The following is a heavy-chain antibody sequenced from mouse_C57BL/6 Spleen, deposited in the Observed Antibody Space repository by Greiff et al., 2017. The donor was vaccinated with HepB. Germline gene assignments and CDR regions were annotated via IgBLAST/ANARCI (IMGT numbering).Heavy chain of an antibody. V-gene: IGHV1-59*01. CDR3: ARGVYDYD. D-gene: IGHD2-4*01. J-gene: IGHJ2*01. CDR2: IDPSDSYT. Sequence: QVQLQQPGAELVRPGTSVKLSCKASGYTFTSYWMHWVKQRPGQGLEWIGVIDPSDSYTNYNQKFKGKATLTVDTSSSTAYMQLSSLTSEDSAVYYCARGVYDYDWGQGTTLTVSS. CDR1: GYTFTSYW.